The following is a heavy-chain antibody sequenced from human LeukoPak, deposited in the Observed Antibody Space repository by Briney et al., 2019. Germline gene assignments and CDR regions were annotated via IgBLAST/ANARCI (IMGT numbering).Heavy chain of an antibody. J-gene: IGHJ6*03. Sequence: GGSLRLSCAASGFTFSSYAMSWVRQAPGKGLEWVSAIIGSGADTYFADSVKGRFTISRDNSKNTLYLQMNSLRAEDTAVYFCAKETTYGGANYYYYYMDVWGKGTTVTVSS. CDR1: GFTFSSYA. D-gene: IGHD1/OR15-1a*01. CDR2: IIGSGADT. CDR3: AKETTYGGANYYYYYMDV. V-gene: IGHV3-23*01.